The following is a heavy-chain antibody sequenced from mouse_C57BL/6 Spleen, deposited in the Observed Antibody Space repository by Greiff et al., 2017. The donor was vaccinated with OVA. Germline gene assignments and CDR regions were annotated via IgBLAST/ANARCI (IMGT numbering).Heavy chain of an antibody. CDR2: IYPSDSET. Sequence: QVQLQQPGAELVRPGSSVKLSCKASGYTFTSYWMDWVKQRPGQGLEWIGNIYPSDSETHYNQKFKDKATLTADKYSSTAYMQLSSLTSEDSAVYYCARGGTEAWFAYWGQGTLVTVSA. CDR3: ARGGTEAWFAY. CDR1: GYTFTSYW. D-gene: IGHD3-3*01. J-gene: IGHJ3*01. V-gene: IGHV1-61*01.